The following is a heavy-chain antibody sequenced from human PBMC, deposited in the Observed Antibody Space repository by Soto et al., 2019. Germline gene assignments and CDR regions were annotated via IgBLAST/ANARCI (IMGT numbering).Heavy chain of an antibody. CDR1: GGSISSSSYY. D-gene: IGHD6-19*01. J-gene: IGHJ3*02. CDR3: ARHRAGSSGWYFWGSAGNAFDI. Sequence: QLQLQESGPGLVKPSETLSLTCTVSGGSISSSSYYWGWIRQPPGKGLEWIGSIYYSGSTYYNPSLTSRVTISVDTSKNQFSLKLSSVTAADTAVYYCARHRAGSSGWYFWGSAGNAFDIWGQGTMVTVSS. V-gene: IGHV4-39*01. CDR2: IYYSGST.